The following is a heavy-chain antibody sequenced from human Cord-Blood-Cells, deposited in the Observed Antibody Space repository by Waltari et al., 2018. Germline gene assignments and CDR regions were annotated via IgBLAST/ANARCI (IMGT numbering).Heavy chain of an antibody. D-gene: IGHD6-6*01. CDR1: GFTFDDYA. CDR3: AKGEYSSSSAWFDP. J-gene: IGHJ5*02. CDR2: ISWNSGSI. Sequence: EVQLVESGGGLVQPGRSLRLSCAASGFTFDDYAMHWVRQAPGKGLEWVSGISWNSGSIGYADSVKGRFTISRDNAKNALYLQMNSLRAEDTALYYCAKGEYSSSSAWFDPWGQGTLVTVSS. V-gene: IGHV3-9*01.